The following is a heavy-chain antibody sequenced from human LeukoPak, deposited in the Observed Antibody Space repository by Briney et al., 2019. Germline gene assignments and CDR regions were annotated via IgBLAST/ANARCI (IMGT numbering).Heavy chain of an antibody. CDR2: MNPDSGDT. CDR3: ARGLRYFSEISGRYYVTFDS. CDR1: GYTFTSYD. J-gene: IGHJ4*02. Sequence: ASLKVSCKASGYTFTSYDINWLRQATGQGLEWMGWMNPDSGDTASAQKFQDRVTMTRNTSISTAYMELSSLRSEDTAVYFCARGLRYFSEISGRYYVTFDSWGQGTLVTVSS. V-gene: IGHV1-8*01. D-gene: IGHD3-22*01.